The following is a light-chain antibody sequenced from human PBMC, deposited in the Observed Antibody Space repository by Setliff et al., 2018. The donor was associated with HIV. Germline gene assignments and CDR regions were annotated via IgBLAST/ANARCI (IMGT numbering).Light chain of an antibody. V-gene: IGLV2-14*01. CDR1: SSDVGRYNY. CDR3: SSYTSSSTLNV. Sequence: QAVVAQPASVSGSPGQSITISCTGTSSDVGRYNYVSWYQQHPGKAPKVIIYEVSNRPSGVSHRFSGSKSDNTASLTISGLQAEDEADYYCSSYTSSSTLNVFGTGTKVTV. CDR2: EVS. J-gene: IGLJ1*01.